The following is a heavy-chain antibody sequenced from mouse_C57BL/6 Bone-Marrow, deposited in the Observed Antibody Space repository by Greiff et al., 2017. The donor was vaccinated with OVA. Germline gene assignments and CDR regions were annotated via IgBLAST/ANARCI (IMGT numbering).Heavy chain of an antibody. V-gene: IGHV3-6*01. J-gene: IGHJ3*01. Sequence: EVKLMESGPGLVKPSQSLSLTCSVTGYSITSGYYWNWIRQFPGNKLEWMGYISYDGSNNYNPSLKNRISITRDTSKNQFFLKLNSVTTEDTATYYCAKPFIYYDYDGFAYWGQGTLVTVSA. CDR2: ISYDGSN. D-gene: IGHD2-4*01. CDR3: AKPFIYYDYDGFAY. CDR1: GYSITSGYY.